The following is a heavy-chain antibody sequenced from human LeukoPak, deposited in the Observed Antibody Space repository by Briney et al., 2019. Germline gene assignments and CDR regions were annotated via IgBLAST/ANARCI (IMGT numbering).Heavy chain of an antibody. V-gene: IGHV3-30*04. CDR2: ISYDGSNK. J-gene: IGHJ4*02. CDR1: GFTFSSYA. D-gene: IGHD3-22*01. Sequence: PGGSLRLSCAASGFTFSSYAMHWVRQAPGKGLEWVAVISYDGSNKYYADSVKGRFTISRDNSKNTLYLQMNSLRAEDTAVYYCAREDYDSSRNYFDYWGQGTLVTVSS. CDR3: AREDYDSSRNYFDY.